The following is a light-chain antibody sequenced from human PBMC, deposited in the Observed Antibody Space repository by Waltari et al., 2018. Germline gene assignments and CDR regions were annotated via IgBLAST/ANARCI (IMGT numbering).Light chain of an antibody. CDR2: DAS. V-gene: IGKV3-15*01. CDR3: QQYNERPPLT. CDR1: QNVGSD. Sequence: EIVMTQSPVILFVSPGDGATLSCRASQNVGSDLAWYQQKPGQPPRLLIYDASTRASDIPARFSGRVSGTEFTLTISSLQSEDFAIYYCQQYNERPPLTFGGGTKVDIK. J-gene: IGKJ4*01.